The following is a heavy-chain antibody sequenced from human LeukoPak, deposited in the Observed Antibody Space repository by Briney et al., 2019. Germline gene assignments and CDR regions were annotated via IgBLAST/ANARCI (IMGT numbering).Heavy chain of an antibody. D-gene: IGHD3-22*01. CDR3: AKVSPINPSGYLDY. J-gene: IGHJ4*02. CDR1: GFTFSSYS. CDR2: ISSSSSYI. Sequence: GGSLRLSCAASGFTFSSYSMNWVRQAPGKGLEWVSSISSSSSYIYYADSVKGRFTISRDNSKNTLYLEMNNLRVEDTVIYYCAKVSPINPSGYLDYWGQGTLVTVSS. V-gene: IGHV3-21*01.